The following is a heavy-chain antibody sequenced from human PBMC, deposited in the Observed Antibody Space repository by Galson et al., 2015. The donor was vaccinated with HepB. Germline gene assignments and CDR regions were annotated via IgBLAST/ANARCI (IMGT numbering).Heavy chain of an antibody. Sequence: SLRLSCAASGFTFSSYAMSWVRQAPGKGLEWVSAISGSGGSTYYADSVKGRFTISRDNSKNTLYLQMNSLRAEDTAVYYCATTSGWYRYFDLWGRGTLVTVSS. CDR1: GFTFSSYA. V-gene: IGHV3-23*01. D-gene: IGHD6-19*01. J-gene: IGHJ2*01. CDR2: ISGSGGST. CDR3: ATTSGWYRYFDL.